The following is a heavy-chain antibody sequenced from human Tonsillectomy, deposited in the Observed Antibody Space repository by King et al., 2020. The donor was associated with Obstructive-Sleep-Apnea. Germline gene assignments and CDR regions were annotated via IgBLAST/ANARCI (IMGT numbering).Heavy chain of an antibody. V-gene: IGHV4-59*01. J-gene: IGHJ4*02. CDR1: AGSISSYY. D-gene: IGHD6-13*01. CDR2: IYYRGST. Sequence: QLQESGPGLVKPSETLSLTCSVSAGSISSYYWSWIRQPPGKGLEWIGQIYYRGSTKYNPSLKSRVTVSLDTSKNQFSLTLTSVTAADTAIYYCVRDGRAAAGIDSWGQGTLVTVSS. CDR3: VRDGRAAAGIDS.